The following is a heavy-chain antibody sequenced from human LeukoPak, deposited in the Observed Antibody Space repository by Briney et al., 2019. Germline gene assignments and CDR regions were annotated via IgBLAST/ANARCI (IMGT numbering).Heavy chain of an antibody. CDR1: GGTFSSYA. V-gene: IGHV1-69*05. J-gene: IGHJ6*03. Sequence: SVKVSCKASGGTFSSYAISWVRQAPGQGLEWMGRIIPIFGTANYAQKFQGRVTITTDESTSTAYVELSSLRSEDTAVYYCARAPSADYLMDVWGKGTTVTVSS. CDR2: IIPIFGTA. CDR3: ARAPSADYLMDV.